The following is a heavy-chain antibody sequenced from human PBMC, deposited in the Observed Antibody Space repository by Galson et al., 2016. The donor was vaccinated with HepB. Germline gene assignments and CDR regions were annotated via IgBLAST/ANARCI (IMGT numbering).Heavy chain of an antibody. J-gene: IGHJ5*02. CDR3: ARERTGWWLQLDL. D-gene: IGHD5-24*01. V-gene: IGHV1-2*02. CDR1: GYTFTDYY. Sequence: SVKVSCKASGYTFTDYYIHWVRQAPGQGLEWMGWINPNSGGTIYAQKFQGRVTMTGDTSITTAYMELNRLTSDDTAVYYCARERTGWWLQLDLWGQGTLVTVSS. CDR2: INPNSGGT.